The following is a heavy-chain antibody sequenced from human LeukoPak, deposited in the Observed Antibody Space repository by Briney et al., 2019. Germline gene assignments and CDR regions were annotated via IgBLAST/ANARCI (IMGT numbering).Heavy chain of an antibody. CDR3: AIYSIAAAGTDWFDP. CDR2: INHSGST. CDR1: GGSISGYY. D-gene: IGHD6-13*01. J-gene: IGHJ5*02. Sequence: SETLSLTCTVSGGSISGYYWSWIRQPPGKGLEWIGEINHSGSTNYNPSLKSRVTISVDTSKNQFSLKLSSVTAADTAVYYCAIYSIAAAGTDWFDPWGQGTLVTVSS. V-gene: IGHV4-34*01.